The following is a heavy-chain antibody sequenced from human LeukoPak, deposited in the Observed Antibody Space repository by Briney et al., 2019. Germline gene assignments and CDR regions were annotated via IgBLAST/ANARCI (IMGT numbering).Heavy chain of an antibody. D-gene: IGHD4-11*01. V-gene: IGHV3-48*01. CDR1: GFTFSSYS. CDR2: ISSSSSTI. CDR3: ARAQPGTTTVVDI. J-gene: IGHJ3*02. Sequence: PGGSLRLSCAASGFTFSSYSMNWVRQAPGKGLEWVSYISSSSSTIYYADSVKGRFTISRDNAKNSLYLQMNSLRAEDTAVYYCARAQPGTTTVVDIWGQGTMVTVSS.